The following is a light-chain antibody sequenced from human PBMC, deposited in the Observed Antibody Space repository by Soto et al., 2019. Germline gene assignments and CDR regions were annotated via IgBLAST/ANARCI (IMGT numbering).Light chain of an antibody. CDR3: CSYATSSTYV. CDR1: SSDVGTFSL. CDR2: DGN. Sequence: QSALTQPASVSGSPGQSITISCTGASSDVGTFSLVSWYQQHPGKAPKLIIYDGNKRPSGVSSRFSGFKSGDTGSLTVSGLQAEDEADYYCCSYATSSTYVFGTGTKLTVL. J-gene: IGLJ1*01. V-gene: IGLV2-23*01.